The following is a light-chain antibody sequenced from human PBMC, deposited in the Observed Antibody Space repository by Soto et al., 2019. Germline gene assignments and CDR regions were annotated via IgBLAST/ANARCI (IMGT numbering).Light chain of an antibody. CDR3: QRLNSYPII. CDR1: QGISSY. V-gene: IGKV1-9*01. CDR2: AAS. Sequence: IQLTQSPSSLSASVGDRVTITCRASQGISSYLAWYQQKPGKAPKLLIYAASTLQSGVPSRFSGSGSGTDFTLTISNLQPEDFATYYGQRLNSYPIIFCQGTRLEIK. J-gene: IGKJ5*01.